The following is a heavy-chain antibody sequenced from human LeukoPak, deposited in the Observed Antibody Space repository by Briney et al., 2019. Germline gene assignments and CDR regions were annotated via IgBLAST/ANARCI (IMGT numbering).Heavy chain of an antibody. D-gene: IGHD6-13*01. V-gene: IGHV4-31*03. J-gene: IGHJ4*02. Sequence: SQTLSLTCTVSGVSISSGGYYWSWIRQHPGKGLEWIGYIYHSGSTYYNPSLKSRVTISVDTSKSQFSLKLSSVTAADTAVYYCARDTAAATVDYWGQGTLVTVSS. CDR3: ARDTAAATVDY. CDR2: IYHSGST. CDR1: GVSISSGGYY.